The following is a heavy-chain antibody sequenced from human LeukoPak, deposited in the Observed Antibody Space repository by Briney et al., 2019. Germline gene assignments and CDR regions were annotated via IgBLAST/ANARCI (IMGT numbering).Heavy chain of an antibody. CDR1: GGSISTYY. Sequence: SETLSLTCTRSGGSISTYYLSWIRQPPGKGLEWIGEINHSGSTNYNPSLKSRVTISVDTSKNQFSLKLSSVTAADTAVYYCARVLRYFDWLLGAYNWFDPWGQGTLVTVSS. D-gene: IGHD3-9*01. CDR2: INHSGST. J-gene: IGHJ5*02. V-gene: IGHV4-34*01. CDR3: ARVLRYFDWLLGAYNWFDP.